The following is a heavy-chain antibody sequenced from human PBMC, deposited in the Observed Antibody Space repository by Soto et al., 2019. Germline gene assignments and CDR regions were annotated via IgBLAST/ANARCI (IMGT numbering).Heavy chain of an antibody. CDR2: VSNSGTP. CDR1: RSLISSGNDH. D-gene: IGHD1-1*01. Sequence: QVQLQESGPGLVKPSQTLSLTCTVSRSLISSGNDHWGWIRQHPGKGLEWIGYVSNSGTPYYNPSLRSRVTISIDTSKKQFSLNLSSVTAADTAVYYCARRYDWTVGGYFDYWGQGTLVTVSS. J-gene: IGHJ4*02. V-gene: IGHV4-31*03. CDR3: ARRYDWTVGGYFDY.